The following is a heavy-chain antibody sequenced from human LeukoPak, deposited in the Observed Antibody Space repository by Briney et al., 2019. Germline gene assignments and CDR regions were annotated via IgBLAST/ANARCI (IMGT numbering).Heavy chain of an antibody. D-gene: IGHD2-2*01. V-gene: IGHV1-24*01. CDR2: FDPEDGET. J-gene: IGHJ4*02. CDR3: ATVLLAYQLLRSRALDY. Sequence: GASVKVSCKVSGYTLTELSMHWVRQAPGKGLEWMGGFDPEDGETIYAQKFQGRVTMTEDTSTDTAYMELSSLRSEDTAVYYCATVLLAYQLLRSRALDYWGQGTLVTVSS. CDR1: GYTLTELS.